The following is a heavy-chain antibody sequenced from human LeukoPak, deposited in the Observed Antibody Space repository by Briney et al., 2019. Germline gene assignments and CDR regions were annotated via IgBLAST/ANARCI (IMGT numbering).Heavy chain of an antibody. CDR1: GFTFSSYG. CDR2: IWYDGSNK. V-gene: IGHV3-33*06. CDR3: AKILAPHYYYYMDV. Sequence: PGRSLRLSCAASGFTFSSYGMHWVRQAPGKGLEWAAVIWYDGSNKYYADSVKGRFTISRDNSKNTLYLQMNSLRAEDTAVYYCAKILAPHYYYYMDVWGKGTTVTVSS. J-gene: IGHJ6*03.